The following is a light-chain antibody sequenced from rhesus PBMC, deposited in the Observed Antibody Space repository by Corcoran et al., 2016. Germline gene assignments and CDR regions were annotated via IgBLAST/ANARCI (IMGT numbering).Light chain of an antibody. J-gene: IGKJ2*01. CDR1: ESVSFFGINL. CDR3: LQSKNSPYS. V-gene: IGKV7-13*01. Sequence: DIVLTQSPASLAVSPGQRATTTCRASESVSFFGINLIHWYQQKPVQPPKLLIYQASNKNTGSPARLSVSGSGTDFTLTINPVEADDAADYYCLQSKNSPYSFGQGTKVEIK. CDR2: QAS.